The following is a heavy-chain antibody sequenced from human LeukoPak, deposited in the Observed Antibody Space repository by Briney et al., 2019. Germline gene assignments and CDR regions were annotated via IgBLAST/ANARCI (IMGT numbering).Heavy chain of an antibody. D-gene: IGHD6-13*01. CDR1: GYTFTSYG. V-gene: IGHV1-69*13. Sequence: RASVKVSCKASGYTFTSYGISWVRQAPGQGLEWMGGIIPIFGTANYAQKFQGRVTITADESTSTAYMELSSLRSEDTAVYYCAREGQVVQAFDIWGQGTMVTVSS. CDR3: AREGQVVQAFDI. CDR2: IIPIFGTA. J-gene: IGHJ3*02.